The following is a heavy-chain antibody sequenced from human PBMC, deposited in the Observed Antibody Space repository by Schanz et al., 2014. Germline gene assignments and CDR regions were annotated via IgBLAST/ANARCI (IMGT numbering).Heavy chain of an antibody. Sequence: EVQLVESGGGLVQPGGSLKLSCAASGFTFSDSGMHWVRQAPGKGLEWVASIKQEGDEKNYVDSVKGRFTISRDNAKNSLFLQMNSLRADDTAVYYCVRDRGFCANDICWLRYYMDVWGNGTTVTVSS. CDR2: IKQEGDEK. CDR1: GFTFSDSG. J-gene: IGHJ6*03. CDR3: VRDRGFCANDICWLRYYMDV. V-gene: IGHV3-7*01. D-gene: IGHD2-8*01.